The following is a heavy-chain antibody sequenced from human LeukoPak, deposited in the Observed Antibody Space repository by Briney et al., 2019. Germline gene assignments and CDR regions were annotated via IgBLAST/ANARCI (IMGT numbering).Heavy chain of an antibody. CDR1: GFTFSSYW. J-gene: IGHJ6*02. V-gene: IGHV3-74*01. Sequence: PGGSLRLSCAASGFTFSSYWMHWVRQAPGKGLVWVSRINSDGSSTSYADSVKGRFTISRDNAKNTLYLQMNSLRAEDTAVYYCAREEFSYYDILTGYGMDVWGQGTTVTVSS. D-gene: IGHD3-9*01. CDR2: INSDGSST. CDR3: AREEFSYYDILTGYGMDV.